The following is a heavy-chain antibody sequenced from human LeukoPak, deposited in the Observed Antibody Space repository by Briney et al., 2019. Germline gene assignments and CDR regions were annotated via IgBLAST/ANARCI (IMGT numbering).Heavy chain of an antibody. V-gene: IGHV4-30-4*07. J-gene: IGHJ4*02. CDR2: IYYSGST. D-gene: IGHD6-13*01. CDR3: ARGASSRFEH. Sequence: PSQTLSLTCAVSGGSISSGGYSWSWIRQPPGKGLEWIGYIYYSGSTNYNPSLKSRVTILVDTSKNQFSLKLSSVTAADTAVYYCARGASSRFEHWGQGTLVTVSS. CDR1: GGSISSGGYS.